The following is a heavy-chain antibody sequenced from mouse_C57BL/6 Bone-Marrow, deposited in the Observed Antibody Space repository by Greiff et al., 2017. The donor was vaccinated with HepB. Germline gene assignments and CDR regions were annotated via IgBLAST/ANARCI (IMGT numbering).Heavy chain of an antibody. CDR2: IYPRSGNT. V-gene: IGHV1-81*01. Sequence: QVQLKESGAELARPGASVKLSCKASGYTFTSYGISWVKQRTGQGLEWIGEIYPRSGNTYYNEKFKGKATLTADKSSSTAYMELRSLTSEDSAVYFCARWVYGLFDYWGQGTTLTVSS. D-gene: IGHD1-1*01. CDR1: GYTFTSYG. CDR3: ARWVYGLFDY. J-gene: IGHJ2*01.